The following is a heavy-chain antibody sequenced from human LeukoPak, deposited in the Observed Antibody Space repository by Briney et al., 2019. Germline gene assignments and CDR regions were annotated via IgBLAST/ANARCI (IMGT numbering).Heavy chain of an antibody. V-gene: IGHV3-21*01. CDR1: GFTFSSYA. D-gene: IGHD2-15*01. J-gene: IGHJ5*02. Sequence: GGSLRLSCAASGFTFSSYAMNWVRQAPGKGLEWVSSISSSSGYIFYADSVKGRFTISRDNSKKIVYLQMDSLRVDETAVYYCVRGGPSTWSWGQGTLVTVSS. CDR3: VRGGPSTWS. CDR2: ISSSSGYI.